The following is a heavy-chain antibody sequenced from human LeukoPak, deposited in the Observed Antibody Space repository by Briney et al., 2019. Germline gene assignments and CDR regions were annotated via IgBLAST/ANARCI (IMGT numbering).Heavy chain of an antibody. CDR1: GFTFSSYS. J-gene: IGHJ6*03. CDR2: INLNSRTI. V-gene: IGHV3-48*04. CDR3: ARAGGYSGYGREWGSYYYYYMDV. D-gene: IGHD5-12*01. Sequence: GGSLRLSCAASGFTFSSYSMNWVRQAPGKGLEWVSYINLNSRTIYYADSVKGRFTISRDNAKNSLYLQMNSLRAEDTAVYYCARAGGYSGYGREWGSYYYYYMDVWGKGTTVTISS.